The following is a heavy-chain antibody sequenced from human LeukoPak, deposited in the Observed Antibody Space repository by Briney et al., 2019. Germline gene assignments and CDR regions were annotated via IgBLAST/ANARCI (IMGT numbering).Heavy chain of an antibody. Sequence: GAPVKVSCKASGYTFTSYDINWVRQVTGQGLEWMGWMSPNSGHTGYAQKFQGRVTMTRSTSMSTAYMELSSLKSEDTAVYFCARGPPNWGYDYWGQGTLVTVSS. D-gene: IGHD7-27*01. V-gene: IGHV1-8*01. CDR1: GYTFTSYD. J-gene: IGHJ4*02. CDR2: MSPNSGHT. CDR3: ARGPPNWGYDY.